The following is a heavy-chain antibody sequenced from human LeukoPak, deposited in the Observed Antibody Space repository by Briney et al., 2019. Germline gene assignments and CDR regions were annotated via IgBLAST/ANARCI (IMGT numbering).Heavy chain of an antibody. Sequence: SETLSLTCTVSGGSISSSSYYWGWIRQPPGKGLEWIGSIYYSGSTYYNPSLKSRVTISVDTSKNQFSLKLSSVTAADTAVYYCARRGANRYSGSYYNYWGQGTLVTVSS. CDR2: IYYSGST. D-gene: IGHD1-26*01. V-gene: IGHV4-39*01. J-gene: IGHJ4*02. CDR1: GGSISSSSYY. CDR3: ARRGANRYSGSYYNY.